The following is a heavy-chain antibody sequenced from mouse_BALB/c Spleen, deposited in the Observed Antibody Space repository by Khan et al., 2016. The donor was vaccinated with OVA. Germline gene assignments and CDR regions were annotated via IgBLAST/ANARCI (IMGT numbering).Heavy chain of an antibody. J-gene: IGHJ1*01. D-gene: IGHD1-3*01. CDR1: GYTFTDYN. V-gene: IGHV1S29*02. CDR2: IYPYSGGT. CDR3: ESGSSWYFDV. Sequence: VHVKQSGPELVKPGASVKISCKASGYTFTDYNMHWVKQSPGKSLEWIGYIYPYSGGTGYNQKFRNKATLTVDNSSSTAYMDLRSLTSEDSTVYYCESGSSWYFDVWGAGTTVTVSS.